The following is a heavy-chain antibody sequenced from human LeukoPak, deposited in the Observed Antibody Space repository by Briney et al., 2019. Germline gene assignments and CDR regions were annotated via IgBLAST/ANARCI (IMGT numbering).Heavy chain of an antibody. CDR3: AKDLRSIFGVVKVFDY. V-gene: IGHV3-23*01. Sequence: GGSLRLSCAASGFTFSSYAMSWVGQAPGKGLEGVSAISGCGGSTYYADSVKGRFTISRDNSKNTLYLQMNSLRAEATAVYYCAKDLRSIFGVVKVFDYWGQGTLVTVSS. CDR2: ISGCGGST. J-gene: IGHJ4*02. D-gene: IGHD3-3*01. CDR1: GFTFSSYA.